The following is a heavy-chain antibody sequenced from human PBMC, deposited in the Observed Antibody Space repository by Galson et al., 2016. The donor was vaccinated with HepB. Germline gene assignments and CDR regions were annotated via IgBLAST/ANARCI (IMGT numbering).Heavy chain of an antibody. CDR3: AGGDCSSSTCYVIWFDP. Sequence: SLRLSCAASGFTFSNYWMSRVRQAPGKGLEWVANIKNDGSQKFYVDSVKGRFTISRDNGKNSLYLQMGSLRAEDTAVYYCAGGDCSSSTCYVIWFDPWGQGTLVTVSS. J-gene: IGHJ5*02. CDR2: IKNDGSQK. CDR1: GFTFSNYW. D-gene: IGHD2-2*01. V-gene: IGHV3-7*01.